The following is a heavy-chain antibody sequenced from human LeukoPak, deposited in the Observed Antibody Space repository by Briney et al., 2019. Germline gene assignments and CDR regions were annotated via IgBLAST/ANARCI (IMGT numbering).Heavy chain of an antibody. CDR1: GFTFSSYW. V-gene: IGHV3-74*01. CDR3: ARDALGDGPVDY. CDR2: INSDGSST. D-gene: IGHD5-24*01. J-gene: IGHJ4*02. Sequence: GGSLRLSCAASGFTFSSYWMHWVRQAPGKGLVWVSRINSDGSSTSYADSVKGRVTISRDNAKNTLYMQMNSLRAEGTAVYYCARDALGDGPVDYWGQGTLVTVSS.